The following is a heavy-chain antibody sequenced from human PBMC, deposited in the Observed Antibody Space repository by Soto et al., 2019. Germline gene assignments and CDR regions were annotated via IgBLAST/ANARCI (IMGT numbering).Heavy chain of an antibody. J-gene: IGHJ4*02. Sequence: GGSLRLSCAASGFTFSSYGMHWVRQAPGKGLEWVAVISYDGSNKYYADSVKGRFTISRDNSKNTLYLQMNSLRAEDTAVYYCAKDTERGYFDWLIDYWGQGTLVTVSS. CDR2: ISYDGSNK. CDR3: AKDTERGYFDWLIDY. CDR1: GFTFSSYG. V-gene: IGHV3-30*18. D-gene: IGHD3-9*01.